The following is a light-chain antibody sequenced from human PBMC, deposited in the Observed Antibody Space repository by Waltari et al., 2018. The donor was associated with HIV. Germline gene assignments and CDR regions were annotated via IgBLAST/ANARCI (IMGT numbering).Light chain of an antibody. CDR1: PSHIGRFH. CDR2: VNN. Sequence: QSVLTQPPSASGAPGQRVTISCSGSPSHIGRFHVQWYQQLPETAPKLLIHVNNYRPSGVPDRFAGSKSGTSASLAISGLQSEDEADYYCAVWDGSLSAYVFGPGTTVTV. V-gene: IGLV1-44*01. CDR3: AVWDGSLSAYV. J-gene: IGLJ1*01.